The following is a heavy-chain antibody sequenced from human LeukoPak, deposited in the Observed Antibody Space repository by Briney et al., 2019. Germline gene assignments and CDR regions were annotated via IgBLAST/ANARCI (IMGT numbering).Heavy chain of an antibody. CDR2: ISGSGDNT. Sequence: GGSLRLSCVASGFTFSSYAMNWVRQAPGKGLEWVSGISGSGDNTYYADSVKGRFTISRDNSKNMLYLQMSSLRAEDRAVYYCARVYYDGSGGAFDIWGQGTMVTVS. V-gene: IGHV3-23*01. D-gene: IGHD3-22*01. J-gene: IGHJ3*02. CDR1: GFTFSSYA. CDR3: ARVYYDGSGGAFDI.